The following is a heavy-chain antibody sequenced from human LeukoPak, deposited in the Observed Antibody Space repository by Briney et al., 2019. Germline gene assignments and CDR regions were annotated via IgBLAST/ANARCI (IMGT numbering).Heavy chain of an antibody. V-gene: IGHV5-51*01. J-gene: IGHJ5*02. D-gene: IGHD6-13*01. CDR1: GYTLTNNW. Sequence: GESLQISCKISGYTLTNNWIGWVRQVPGKGLEWMGLIYPGYSDAKYSPSFQGQVTLSVDASISTAYSQLTGLRASDTAIYYCVRFALTSSLDHWGQGTLVTVSS. CDR3: VRFALTSSLDH. CDR2: IYPGYSDA.